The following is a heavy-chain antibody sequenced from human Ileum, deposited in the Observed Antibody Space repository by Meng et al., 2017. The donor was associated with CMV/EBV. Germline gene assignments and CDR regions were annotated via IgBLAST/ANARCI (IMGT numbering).Heavy chain of an antibody. V-gene: IGHV3-48*03. Sequence: GESLKISCTASGFTFNTYEMNWVRQAPGKGLEWVSYISSNGNTIFYADFVKGRFTVSRDNPKNSLYLQMNSLRAGDTAVYYCARWYCSTTSCLFDYWGQGALVTVSS. CDR2: ISSNGNTI. J-gene: IGHJ4*02. CDR1: GFTFNTYE. D-gene: IGHD2-2*01. CDR3: ARWYCSTTSCLFDY.